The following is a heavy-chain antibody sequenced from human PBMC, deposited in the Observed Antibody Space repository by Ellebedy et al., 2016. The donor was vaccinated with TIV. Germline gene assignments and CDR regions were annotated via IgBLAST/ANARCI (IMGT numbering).Heavy chain of an antibody. CDR1: GFTFSSNF. V-gene: IGHV3-53*01. CDR3: ARADCSGGNCYEFDY. Sequence: GGSLRLSCAASGFTFSSNFMTWVRQAPGKGLEWVSVIYSGDRTHYADSVWGRFTISRDSSKNTLYLQMSSLSAGDTAVYYCARADCSGGNCYEFDYWGQGTLVTVAS. CDR2: IYSGDRT. D-gene: IGHD2-15*01. J-gene: IGHJ4*02.